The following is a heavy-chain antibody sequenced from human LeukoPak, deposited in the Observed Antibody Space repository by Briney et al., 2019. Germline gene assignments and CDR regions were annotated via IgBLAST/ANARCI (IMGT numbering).Heavy chain of an antibody. Sequence: PSETLSLTCTVSGGSISSLYWSWIRQPPGKGLEWIGYIYYSGNTNCNPSLESRVTISVDTSKNQFSLKLSSVTAADTAVYYCARVGSHCFDCWGQGTLVTVSS. CDR1: GGSISSLY. J-gene: IGHJ4*02. CDR2: IYYSGNT. CDR3: ARVGSHCFDC. D-gene: IGHD6-13*01. V-gene: IGHV4-59*11.